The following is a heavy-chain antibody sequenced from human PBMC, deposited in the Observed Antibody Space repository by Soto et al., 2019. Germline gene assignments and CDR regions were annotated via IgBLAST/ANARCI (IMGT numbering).Heavy chain of an antibody. V-gene: IGHV1-24*01. J-gene: IGHJ4*02. D-gene: IGHD3-10*01. Sequence: ASVKVSCKVSGYTLNELSMHWVRQAPGKGLEWMGGFDPEDGETVYAQKFQGRVTMTEDTSTDTANMELSSLTSEDTAVYYCATGGPAGDFDYWGQGTLVTVSS. CDR1: GYTLNELS. CDR3: ATGGPAGDFDY. CDR2: FDPEDGET.